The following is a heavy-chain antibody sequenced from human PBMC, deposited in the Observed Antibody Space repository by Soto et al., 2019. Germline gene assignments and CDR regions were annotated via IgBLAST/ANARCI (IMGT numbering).Heavy chain of an antibody. CDR2: ISAYNGNT. D-gene: IGHD3-10*01. Sequence: QVQLVQSRAEVKKPGASVKVSCKASGYTFTSYGISWVRQAPGQGLEWMGWISAYNGNTNYAQKPQGRATMTTDTSTSTAYMELRSLRSDDTAVYYCARALGHPVLPNPSSPDYWGQGTLVTVSS. CDR3: ARALGHPVLPNPSSPDY. J-gene: IGHJ4*02. CDR1: GYTFTSYG. V-gene: IGHV1-18*01.